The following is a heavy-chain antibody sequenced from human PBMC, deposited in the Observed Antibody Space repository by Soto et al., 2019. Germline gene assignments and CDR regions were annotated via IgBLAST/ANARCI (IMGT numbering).Heavy chain of an antibody. CDR3: AKNGPAYADAFDS. Sequence: EVQLSQSGGGWVQPGGSLRLSCSASGFIFASYAMSWVRQAPGKGLEWVSVISGSAGTTDYAGSVTGRFTISRDNSKNTLYLHMNSLKGEDTAVYYCAKNGPAYADAFDSWGQGTMATVSS. CDR1: GFIFASYA. V-gene: IGHV3-23*01. J-gene: IGHJ3*01. D-gene: IGHD2-8*01. CDR2: ISGSAGTT.